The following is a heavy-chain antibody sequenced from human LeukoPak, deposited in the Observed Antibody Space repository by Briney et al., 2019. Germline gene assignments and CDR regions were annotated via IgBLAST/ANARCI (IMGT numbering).Heavy chain of an antibody. CDR1: GGSISSYY. CDR3: ARHADLYSRSAQIYFDY. V-gene: IGHV4-59*08. J-gene: IGHJ4*02. D-gene: IGHD6-6*01. Sequence: SETLSLTCIGSGGSISSYYWSWIRQPPGKGLEWIGYIYYSGTTHYSPSLKSRVTISVDTSKNQFSLRLSSVTAADTAVYYCARHADLYSRSAQIYFDYWGQGTLVTVSS. CDR2: IYYSGTT.